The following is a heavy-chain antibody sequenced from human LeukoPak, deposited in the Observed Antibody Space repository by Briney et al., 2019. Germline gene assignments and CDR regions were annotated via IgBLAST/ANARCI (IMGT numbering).Heavy chain of an antibody. Sequence: PSETLSLTCTVSGGSISSYSWTWIRQPAGKGLEWIGRIYTSGSTNYNPSLKSRVTMSVDTSKNQFSLKLSSVTAADTAVYYCAGGSSGWYFAYYYYYMDVWGKGTTVTASS. CDR2: IYTSGST. D-gene: IGHD6-19*01. CDR1: GGSISSYS. V-gene: IGHV4-4*07. CDR3: AGGSSGWYFAYYYYYMDV. J-gene: IGHJ6*03.